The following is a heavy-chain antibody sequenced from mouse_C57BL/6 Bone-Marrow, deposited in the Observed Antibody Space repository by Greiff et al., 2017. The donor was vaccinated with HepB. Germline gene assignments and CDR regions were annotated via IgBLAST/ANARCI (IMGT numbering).Heavy chain of an antibody. CDR3: ARPATTVVGDYAMDY. CDR2: IYPGSGST. D-gene: IGHD1-1*01. CDR1: GYTFTSYW. V-gene: IGHV1-55*01. J-gene: IGHJ4*01. Sequence: QVQLQQPGAELVKPGASVKMSCKASGYTFTSYWITWVKQRPGQGLEWIGDIYPGSGSTNYNEKFKSKATLTVDTSSSTAYMQLSSLTSEDSAVYYCARPATTVVGDYAMDYWGQGTSDTVSS.